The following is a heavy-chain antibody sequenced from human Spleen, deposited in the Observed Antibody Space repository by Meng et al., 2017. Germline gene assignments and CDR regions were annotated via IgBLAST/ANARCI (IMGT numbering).Heavy chain of an antibody. CDR3: VRDLPTGYFDP. CDR1: GYSITSGYH. D-gene: IGHD4-11*01. CDR2: IYHSGTT. J-gene: IGHJ5*02. V-gene: IGHV4-38-2*02. Sequence: GSLRLSCAVSGYSITSGYHWGWIRQSAGKGLEWIASIYHSGTTYYNPSLKSRATISVDTSKNQFALTLNSVTAADTAVYYCVRDLPTGYFDPRGQGTLVTVSS.